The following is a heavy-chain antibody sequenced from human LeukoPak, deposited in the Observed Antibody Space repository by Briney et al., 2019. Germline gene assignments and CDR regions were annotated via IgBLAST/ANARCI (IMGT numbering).Heavy chain of an antibody. D-gene: IGHD3-3*01. CDR3: ARVRYDFWSGYYGPFDY. V-gene: IGHV4-34*01. J-gene: IGHJ4*02. Sequence: SETLSLTCAVYGGSFSGYYWGWIRQPPGKGLEWIGEINHSGSTNYNPPLKSRVTISVDASRNQSSLKLSSVTAADTAVYYCARVRYDFWSGYYGPFDYWGQGTLVTVSS. CDR1: GGSFSGYY. CDR2: INHSGST.